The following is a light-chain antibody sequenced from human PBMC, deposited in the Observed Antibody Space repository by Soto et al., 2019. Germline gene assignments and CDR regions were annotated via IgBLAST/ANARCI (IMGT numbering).Light chain of an antibody. Sequence: DIQMTQSPSSLSASVGDRVTITCRASQSISSYLNWYQQKPGKAPKLLIYAASSLQSGVTSRFSGSGSGTDFTLTISSLQPEDVATYYCQQSYSTPYTFGQGTELEIK. J-gene: IGKJ2*01. CDR1: QSISSY. V-gene: IGKV1-39*01. CDR3: QQSYSTPYT. CDR2: AAS.